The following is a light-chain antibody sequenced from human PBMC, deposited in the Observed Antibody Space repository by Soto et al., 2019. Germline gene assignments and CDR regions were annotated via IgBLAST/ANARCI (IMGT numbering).Light chain of an antibody. Sequence: EIVLTQSPGTLSLSPGERATLSCRASQSVSSNYLAWFQQKPGQAPRLLIFGASSRATGIPDRFSGSGSGTDFTLIITRLEPEDFAVYLCQQYGSPPYTFGQGTKLEIK. V-gene: IGKV3-20*01. CDR1: QSVSSNY. CDR3: QQYGSPPYT. CDR2: GAS. J-gene: IGKJ2*01.